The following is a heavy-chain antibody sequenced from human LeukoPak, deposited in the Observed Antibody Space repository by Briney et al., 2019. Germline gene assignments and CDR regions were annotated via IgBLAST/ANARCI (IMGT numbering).Heavy chain of an antibody. CDR3: AREEGQLVPFDY. CDR2: FVPIFGIT. CDR1: GGTFTNSA. V-gene: IGHV1-69*13. D-gene: IGHD6-6*01. J-gene: IGHJ4*02. Sequence: GASVKVSCKASGGTFTNSAINWVRQAPGQGLEWMGRFVPIFGITKYSQKLQGRLTITADESTSIAYMELSSLRSDDTAVCYCAREEGQLVPFDYWGQGTLVTVSS.